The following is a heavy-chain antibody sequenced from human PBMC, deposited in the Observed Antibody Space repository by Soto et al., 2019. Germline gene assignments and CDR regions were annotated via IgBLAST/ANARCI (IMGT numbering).Heavy chain of an antibody. CDR3: AREIKLQCGSYCSEGVVDYYDL. D-gene: IGHD1-26*01. Sequence: EVQLVESGGGLVQPGGSLRLSCAASGFTFSSYSMNWVRQAPGKGLEWVSSISSGSSYIYYAASVKGRFTFSRDNAKNSLYLQKSSLRAEDTAVYYGAREIKLQCGSYCSEGVVDYYDLRGQGTPGPGSP. CDR1: GFTFSSYS. J-gene: IGHJ4*02. CDR2: ISSGSSYI. V-gene: IGHV3-21*01.